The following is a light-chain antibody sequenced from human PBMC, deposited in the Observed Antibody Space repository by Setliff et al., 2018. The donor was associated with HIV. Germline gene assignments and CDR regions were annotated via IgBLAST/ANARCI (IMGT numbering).Light chain of an antibody. J-gene: IGLJ1*01. CDR3: SSYTGSSTYV. V-gene: IGLV2-18*02. CDR2: EVS. Sequence: QSVLTQPPSVSGSPGQSVTISCTGTSSDVGGYTRVSWYQQPPGTAPQLMIYEVSYRPSGVPDRFSGSKSGNTASLTISGLQAEDEADYYCSSYTGSSTYVFGTGTKGTVL. CDR1: SSDVGGYTR.